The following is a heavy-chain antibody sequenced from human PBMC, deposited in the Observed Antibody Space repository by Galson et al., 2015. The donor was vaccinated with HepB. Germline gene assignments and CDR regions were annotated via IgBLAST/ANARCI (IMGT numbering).Heavy chain of an antibody. CDR2: IWYDGSNK. V-gene: IGHV3-33*06. Sequence: SLRLSCAASGFTFSSYGMHWVRQAPGKGLEWVAVIWYDGSNKYYADSVKGRFTISSDNSKNTLYLQMNSLRAEDTAVYYCAKVRSIAAAGPFDYWGQGTLVTVSS. D-gene: IGHD6-13*01. J-gene: IGHJ4*02. CDR3: AKVRSIAAAGPFDY. CDR1: GFTFSSYG.